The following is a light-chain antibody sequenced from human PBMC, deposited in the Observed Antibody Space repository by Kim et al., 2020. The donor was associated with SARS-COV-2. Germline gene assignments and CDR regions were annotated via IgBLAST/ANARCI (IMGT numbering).Light chain of an antibody. CDR2: DAS. CDR1: QSVSSH. Sequence: EIVLTQSPATLSLSPGERATLSCRASQSVSSHLAWYQQKPGQAPRLLIYDASNRATGIPARFSGSGSGTDFTLTISSLEPEDFAVYYCQQRSNWQYTFGQGTKLEI. V-gene: IGKV3-11*01. CDR3: QQRSNWQYT. J-gene: IGKJ2*01.